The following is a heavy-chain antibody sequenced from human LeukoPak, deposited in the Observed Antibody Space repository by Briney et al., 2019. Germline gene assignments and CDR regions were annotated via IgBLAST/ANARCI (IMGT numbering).Heavy chain of an antibody. CDR1: GFTFSSYS. V-gene: IGHV3-21*01. D-gene: IGHD6-13*01. CDR3: ARDRGISAGSDFDY. Sequence: GGSLRLSCAASGFTFSSYSMNWVRQAPGKGLEWVSSISTGSSFIYYADSVKGRFTISRDNAKDSVSLQMNSLRAEDTAVYFCARDRGISAGSDFDYWGQGTLVTVSS. CDR2: ISTGSSFI. J-gene: IGHJ4*02.